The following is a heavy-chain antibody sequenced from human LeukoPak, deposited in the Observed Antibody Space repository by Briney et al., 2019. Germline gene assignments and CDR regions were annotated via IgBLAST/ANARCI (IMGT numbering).Heavy chain of an antibody. V-gene: IGHV3-20*01. CDR3: ARKGLGGELGGFDS. CDR1: GFTFDYYG. J-gene: IGHJ4*02. Sequence: AGSLRLSCAASGFTFDYYGMSWVRQAPGKGLEWVSGINWKGSSTGYADSVKGRIIISRANAKNSLYLQMNSLRVEDTALYHCARKGLGGELGGFDSWGQGTLVTVSS. D-gene: IGHD1-7*01. CDR2: INWKGSST.